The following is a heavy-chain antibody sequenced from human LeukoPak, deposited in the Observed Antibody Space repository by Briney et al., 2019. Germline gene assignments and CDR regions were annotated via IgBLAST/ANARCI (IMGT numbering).Heavy chain of an antibody. J-gene: IGHJ4*02. V-gene: IGHV1-69*13. CDR2: ITPLVSTT. D-gene: IGHD1-26*01. Sequence: SVKVSCKASGGISHPYAIAWLRQAPGQGLEWMGGITPLVSTTVYARKLQGRITFTADEATRTVYMELRSLNSDDTAIYYCARGNGTYTPSDHWGQGTLVTVSS. CDR1: GGISHPYA. CDR3: ARGNGTYTPSDH.